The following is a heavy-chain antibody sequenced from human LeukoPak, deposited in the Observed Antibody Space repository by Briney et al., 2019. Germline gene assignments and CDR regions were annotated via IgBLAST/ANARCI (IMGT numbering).Heavy chain of an antibody. V-gene: IGHV3-53*01. CDR3: ARGSDDNWFDP. CDR1: GFTVSSNY. D-gene: IGHD2-21*02. CDR2: IYSGGST. Sequence: PGGSLRLSCAASGFTVSSNYMSWVRQAPGKGLEWVSVIYSGGSTYYADSVKGRFTISRDNSKNTLYLQMNSLRAEDTAVYYCARGSDDNWFDPWGQGTLVTVSS. J-gene: IGHJ5*02.